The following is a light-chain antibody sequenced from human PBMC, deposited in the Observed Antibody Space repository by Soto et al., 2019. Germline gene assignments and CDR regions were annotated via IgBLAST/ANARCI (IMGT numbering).Light chain of an antibody. CDR1: QSVGSSY. CDR3: QVYGSSPKT. J-gene: IGKJ1*01. CDR2: GAS. Sequence: EIVLTQSPGTLSLSPGERATLSCRASQSVGSSYLVWYQQKPGQAPRLLIYGASSRATGIPDRFSGSGAGTDFTLTISRLEPGDFAVYYCQVYGSSPKTFGQGTKVDIK. V-gene: IGKV3-20*01.